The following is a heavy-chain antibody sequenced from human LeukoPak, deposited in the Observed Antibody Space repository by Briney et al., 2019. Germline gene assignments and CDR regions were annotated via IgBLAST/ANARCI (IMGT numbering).Heavy chain of an antibody. Sequence: PGGSLRLSCAASGFTLSSYAMNWVRQAPGKGLEWVSYISSSGSTIYYADSVKGRFTISRDNAKNSLYLQMNSLRAEDTAAYYCARDYDRDAFDIWGQGTMVTVSS. CDR3: ARDYDRDAFDI. V-gene: IGHV3-48*03. CDR1: GFTLSSYA. J-gene: IGHJ3*02. D-gene: IGHD3-22*01. CDR2: ISSSGSTI.